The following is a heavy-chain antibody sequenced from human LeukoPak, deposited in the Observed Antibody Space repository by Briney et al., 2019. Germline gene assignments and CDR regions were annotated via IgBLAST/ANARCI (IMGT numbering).Heavy chain of an antibody. J-gene: IGHJ6*02. CDR1: GYSFSNYW. CDR2: TYPGDSDS. Sequence: GESLKISCKGSGYSFSNYWIGWVRQMPGKGLEWMGITYPGDSDSRYSPSSQGQVTISADKSISTAYLQWSRLKASDTAMYYCARVLSGTLYGMDVWGQGTTVTVFS. CDR3: ARVLSGTLYGMDV. D-gene: IGHD1-1*01. V-gene: IGHV5-51*01.